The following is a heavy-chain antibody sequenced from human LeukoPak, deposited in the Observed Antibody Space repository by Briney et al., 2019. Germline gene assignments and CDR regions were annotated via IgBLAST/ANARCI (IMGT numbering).Heavy chain of an antibody. V-gene: IGHV3-30*03. Sequence: GGSLRLSCAASGFTFNKYSMNWVRQAPGKGLQWVALISYDGSIKHYADSVKGRFTISRDNSKNTLYLQMNTLRAEDTALYYCSRDSARRDGYNFDYWGQGTLVTVSS. D-gene: IGHD5-24*01. J-gene: IGHJ4*02. CDR2: ISYDGSIK. CDR3: SRDSARRDGYNFDY. CDR1: GFTFNKYS.